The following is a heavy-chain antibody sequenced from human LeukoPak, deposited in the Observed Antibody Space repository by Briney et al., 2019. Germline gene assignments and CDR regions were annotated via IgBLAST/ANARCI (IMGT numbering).Heavy chain of an antibody. V-gene: IGHV3-15*01. CDR3: TTDYPNSGYETFDY. Sequence: GGSLRLSCAASGFTFTNAWMSWVLQAPGKGLEWVGRIKSKTDGGTTDYAAPVKGRFTISRDDSKNTLYLQMNSLKTEDTAVYYCTTDYPNSGYETFDYWGQGTLVTVSS. CDR1: GFTFTNAW. J-gene: IGHJ4*02. D-gene: IGHD5-12*01. CDR2: IKSKTDGGTT.